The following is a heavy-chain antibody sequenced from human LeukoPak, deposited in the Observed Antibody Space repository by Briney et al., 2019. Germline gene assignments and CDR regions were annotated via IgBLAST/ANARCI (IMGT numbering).Heavy chain of an antibody. CDR3: ARGYAIGAFDI. V-gene: IGHV4-30-2*01. CDR1: GGSISSGGYS. CDR2: IYHSGST. D-gene: IGHD1-1*01. J-gene: IGHJ3*02. Sequence: SQTLSLTCAASGGSISSGGYSWSWIRQPPGKGLEWIGYIYHSGSTYYNPSLKSRVTISVDRSKNQFSLKLSSVTAADTAVYYCARGYAIGAFDIWGQGTMVTVSS.